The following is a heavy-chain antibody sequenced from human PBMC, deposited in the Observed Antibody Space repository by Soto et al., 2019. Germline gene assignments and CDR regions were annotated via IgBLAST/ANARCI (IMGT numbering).Heavy chain of an antibody. CDR1: GYTFTDYD. Sequence: QVQLVQSGAEVKTPGASVKVSCKASGYTFTDYDINWVRQAPGQGLEWVGRMNPCSGKTDYAQNFQARVTMTRDTSISTAYLELSNLGYEDTAVFYCSTWGRDGWYTGFFWGQGTLVTVAS. CDR3: STWGRDGWYTGFF. D-gene: IGHD6-19*01. J-gene: IGHJ4*02. V-gene: IGHV1-8*01. CDR2: MNPCSGKT.